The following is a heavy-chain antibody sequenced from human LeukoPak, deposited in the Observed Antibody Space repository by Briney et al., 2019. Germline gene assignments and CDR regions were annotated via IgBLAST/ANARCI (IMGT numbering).Heavy chain of an antibody. Sequence: PGGSLRLSCAASGFTLSNYWMSWVRQAPGKGLEWVANIKQDGSEKYYVDSVKGRFTISRDNAKNSLYLQMNSLRAEDTAVYYCARGYYKGGSGIFDYWGQGTLATVSS. CDR1: GFTLSNYW. V-gene: IGHV3-7*01. D-gene: IGHD3-10*01. CDR3: ARGYYKGGSGIFDY. J-gene: IGHJ4*02. CDR2: IKQDGSEK.